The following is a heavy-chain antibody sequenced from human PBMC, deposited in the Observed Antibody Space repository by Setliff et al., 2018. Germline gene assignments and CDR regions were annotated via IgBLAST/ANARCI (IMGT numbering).Heavy chain of an antibody. D-gene: IGHD3-3*01. J-gene: IGHJ6*03. CDR1: DDSISSRHYY. V-gene: IGHV4-61*09. CDR3: ARMSGFQYMDV. Sequence: SETLSLTCTVSDDSISSRHYYWSWIRQPAGEGLEWIGQIYTSWSTNYNPSLQSRVSISLDTSKNQFSLKLRSVTAADTAVYYCARMSGFQYMDVWGKGTTVTVSS. CDR2: IYTSWST.